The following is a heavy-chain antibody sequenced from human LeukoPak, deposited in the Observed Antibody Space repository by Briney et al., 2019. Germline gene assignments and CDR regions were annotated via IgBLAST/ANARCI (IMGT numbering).Heavy chain of an antibody. Sequence: GGSLRLSCAASGFTFSSYWMSWVRQAPGKGLEWVANIKQEGSEKYYVDSVKGRFTISRDNAKNSLYLQMNSLRAEDTAVYYCARDCGFLGPDYEGGCFDYWGQGTLVTVSS. V-gene: IGHV3-7*03. CDR3: ARDCGFLGPDYEGGCFDY. CDR2: IKQEGSEK. D-gene: IGHD4-17*01. J-gene: IGHJ4*02. CDR1: GFTFSSYW.